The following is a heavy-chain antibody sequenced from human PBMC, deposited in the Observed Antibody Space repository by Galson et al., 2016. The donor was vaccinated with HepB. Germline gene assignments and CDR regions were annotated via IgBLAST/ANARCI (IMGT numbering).Heavy chain of an antibody. D-gene: IGHD3/OR15-3a*01. V-gene: IGHV5-51*01. CDR3: ARSRLDWLLSPIDFCS. J-gene: IGHJ4*02. Sequence: QSGAEVKKPGESLRISCKGFGHTFSNYWIAWVRQMPGKGLEWMGIIYPGDPDTRYSPSFQGHVTISADKSASTAYLQWSSLKASDTAMYYCARSRLDWLLSPIDFCSWGQGTLVTVSS. CDR2: IYPGDPDT. CDR1: GHTFSNYW.